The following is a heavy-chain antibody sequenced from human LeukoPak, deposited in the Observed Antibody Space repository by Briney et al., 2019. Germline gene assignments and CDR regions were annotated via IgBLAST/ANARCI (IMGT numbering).Heavy chain of an antibody. V-gene: IGHV3-23*01. CDR2: ISGSGGST. CDR3: ARDYHPLYGAYYDILTGYPSLDY. CDR1: GFTFSSYG. Sequence: GGSLRLSCAASGFTFSSYGMSWVRQAPGKGLEWVSAISGSGGSTYYADSVKGRFTISRDNSKNTLYLQMNSLRAEDTAVYYCARDYHPLYGAYYDILTGYPSLDYWGQGTLVTVSS. D-gene: IGHD3-9*01. J-gene: IGHJ4*02.